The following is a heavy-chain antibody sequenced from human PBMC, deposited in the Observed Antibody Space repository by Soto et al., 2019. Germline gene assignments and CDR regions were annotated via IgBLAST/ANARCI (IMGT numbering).Heavy chain of an antibody. V-gene: IGHV1-8*01. CDR2: MNPNSGNT. J-gene: IGHJ6*02. CDR1: GYTFTSYD. D-gene: IGHD3-3*01. Sequence: ASVKVSCKASGYTFTSYDINWVRQATGQGLEWMGWMNPNSGNTGYAQKFQGRVTMTRNTSISTAYMELSSLRSDDTAVYYCARDQGFWSGYYDYYYYGMDVWGQGTTVTVSS. CDR3: ARDQGFWSGYYDYYYYGMDV.